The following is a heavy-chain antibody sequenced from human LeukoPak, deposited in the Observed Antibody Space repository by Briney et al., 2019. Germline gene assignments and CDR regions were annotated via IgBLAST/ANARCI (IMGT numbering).Heavy chain of an antibody. J-gene: IGHJ4*02. CDR3: ARSHDFWSGYYTAYFDY. CDR1: GFTFNTYS. CDR2: IDSSGAYI. Sequence: PXGSLXLXCEASGFTFNTYSMNWARQAPGKGLEWVSSIDSSGAYIFYVDSVKGRFIISRDNAKDSLYLQMNSLRVEDTAVYYCARSHDFWSGYYTAYFDYWGQGTLVTVSS. D-gene: IGHD3-3*01. V-gene: IGHV3-21*06.